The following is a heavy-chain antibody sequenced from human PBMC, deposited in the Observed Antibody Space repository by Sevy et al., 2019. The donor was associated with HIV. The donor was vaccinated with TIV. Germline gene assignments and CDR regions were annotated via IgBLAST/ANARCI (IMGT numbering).Heavy chain of an antibody. CDR2: IQYDGSNK. V-gene: IGHV3-30*02. Sequence: GESLKISCAASGFSYSSYGMHWVRQAPGKGLEWVASIQYDGSNKDYADSVKGRFTISRDNSKNTLDLQMNSLRVEDTAVYYCVKEGGGEWGDHWGQGTLVTVSS. CDR3: VKEGGGEWGDH. CDR1: GFSYSSYG. J-gene: IGHJ4*02. D-gene: IGHD2-21*01.